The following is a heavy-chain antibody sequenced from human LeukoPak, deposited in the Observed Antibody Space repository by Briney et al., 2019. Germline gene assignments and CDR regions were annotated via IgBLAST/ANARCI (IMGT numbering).Heavy chain of an antibody. J-gene: IGHJ6*03. D-gene: IGHD3-22*01. CDR2: ISAYNGNT. Sequence: ASVKVSCKASGYTFTSYGISWVRQAPGQGLEWMGWISAYNGNTNYAQKLQGRVTMTTDTSTSTAYMELRSLRSDDTAVYYCASNKLDYDSSGYYHYYMDVWGKGTTVTVSS. CDR3: ASNKLDYDSSGYYHYYMDV. CDR1: GYTFTSYG. V-gene: IGHV1-18*01.